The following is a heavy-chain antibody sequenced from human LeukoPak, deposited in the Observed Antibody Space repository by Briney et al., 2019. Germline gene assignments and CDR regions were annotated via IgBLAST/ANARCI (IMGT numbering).Heavy chain of an antibody. CDR2: ISSSSSYI. CDR3: AKDQALLWF. J-gene: IGHJ4*02. V-gene: IGHV3-21*04. Sequence: PGGSLRLSCAASGFTFSSYGMNWVRQAPGKGLEWVSSISSSSSYIYYADSVKGRFTISRDNSKNTLYLQMNSLRAEDTAVYYCAKDQALLWFGGQGTLVTVSS. D-gene: IGHD3-10*01. CDR1: GFTFSSYG.